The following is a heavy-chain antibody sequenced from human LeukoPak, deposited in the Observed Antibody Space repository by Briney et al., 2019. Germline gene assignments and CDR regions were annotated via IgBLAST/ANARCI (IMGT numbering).Heavy chain of an antibody. V-gene: IGHV3-11*05. D-gene: IGHD5-18*01. Sequence: GGSLRLSCVASEYTFSNYAMSWVRQAPGKGLEWVSYISSSSSYTNYADSVKGRFTISRDNAKNSLYLQMNSLSAEDTAVYYCARGGYSYGYVGYFDYWGQGTLVTVSS. J-gene: IGHJ4*02. CDR1: EYTFSNYA. CDR2: ISSSSSYT. CDR3: ARGGYSYGYVGYFDY.